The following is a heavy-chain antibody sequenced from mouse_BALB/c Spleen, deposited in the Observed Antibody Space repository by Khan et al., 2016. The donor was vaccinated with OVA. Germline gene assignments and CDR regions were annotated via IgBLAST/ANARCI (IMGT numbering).Heavy chain of an antibody. CDR1: GFNIKDTY. CDR3: ARYYGSSYWYFDV. Sequence: EVQLQESGAELVKPGASVKLSCTASGFNIKDTYMHWVKQRPEQGLEWIGRIDPANGNTKYDPKFQGKATITADTSSNTAYLQLSSRTSDDTAVYYCARYYGSSYWYFDVWGAGTTVTVSS. CDR2: IDPANGNT. D-gene: IGHD1-1*01. V-gene: IGHV14-3*02. J-gene: IGHJ1*01.